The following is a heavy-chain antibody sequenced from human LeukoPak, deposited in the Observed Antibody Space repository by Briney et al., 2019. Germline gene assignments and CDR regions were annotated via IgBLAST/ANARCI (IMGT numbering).Heavy chain of an antibody. Sequence: SVKVSCKASGGTFSSYAISWVRQAPGQGLELMGGIIPLFGTANYAQKFQGRLTITTDESTSTAYMELSSLRSEDTAVYYCARGFHYHSSGYYYFYWGQGTLVTVSS. CDR3: ARGFHYHSSGYYYFY. J-gene: IGHJ4*02. CDR2: IIPLFGTA. CDR1: GGTFSSYA. D-gene: IGHD3-22*01. V-gene: IGHV1-69*05.